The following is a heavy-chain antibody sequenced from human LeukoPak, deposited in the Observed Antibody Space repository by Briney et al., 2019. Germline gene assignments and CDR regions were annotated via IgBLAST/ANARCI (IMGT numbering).Heavy chain of an antibody. V-gene: IGHV4-59*01. CDR3: ARAPSGDYFDY. CDR2: MSHSGST. CDR1: GGSISSYY. J-gene: IGHJ4*02. D-gene: IGHD7-27*01. Sequence: SETLSLTCTVSGGSISSYYWRWIRQPPGKGLEWIGYMSHSGSTNYNASLKSRVTIPLDTSKNQCSLKLSSVTAADTAVYYCARAPSGDYFDYWGRGTLVTVSS.